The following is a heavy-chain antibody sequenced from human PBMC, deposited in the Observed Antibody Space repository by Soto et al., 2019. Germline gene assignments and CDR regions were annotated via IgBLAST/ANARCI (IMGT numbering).Heavy chain of an antibody. Sequence: ASVKVSCKASGYSFIAYFMHWVRQAPGQGLEWMGIVHPSGGNTNYAQKFQGRVTMTWDTSTTTVYMELSSLRPDDTAVYYCARAPYSSSSFFFDYWGQGTPVTVSS. D-gene: IGHD6-6*01. CDR1: GYSFIAYF. J-gene: IGHJ4*02. CDR3: ARAPYSSSSFFFDY. CDR2: VHPSGGNT. V-gene: IGHV1-46*01.